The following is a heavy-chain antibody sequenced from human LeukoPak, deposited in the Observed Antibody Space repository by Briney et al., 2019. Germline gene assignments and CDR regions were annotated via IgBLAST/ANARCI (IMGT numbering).Heavy chain of an antibody. V-gene: IGHV3-11*01. CDR3: SRGPRVLDY. Sequence: GGSLRLSCAASGFIFSDFYMTWIRQAPGKGLEWVSYISSNNYTIYYADSVKGRFTISRDNAKKSLYLQINILRAEDTAVYYCSRGPRVLDYWGQGTLVTVSS. CDR2: ISSNNYTI. CDR1: GFIFSDFY. J-gene: IGHJ4*02.